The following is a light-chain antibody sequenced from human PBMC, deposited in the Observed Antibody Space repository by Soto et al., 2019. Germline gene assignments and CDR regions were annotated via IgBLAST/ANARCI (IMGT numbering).Light chain of an antibody. CDR2: DVS. V-gene: IGKV1-5*01. CDR1: QSVSSW. CDR3: LQYTAYST. Sequence: DIQMTQSPSTLSASVGDRVTLTCRASQSVSSWLAWYQQKPGKAPKLLIFDVSSLKSGVPSRFSGSGSGTEFALTISSLQPDDFATYYCLQYTAYSTFGQGTKVDIK. J-gene: IGKJ1*01.